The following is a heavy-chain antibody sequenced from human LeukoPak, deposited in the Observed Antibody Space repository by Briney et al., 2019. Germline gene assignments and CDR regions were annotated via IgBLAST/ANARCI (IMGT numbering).Heavy chain of an antibody. CDR1: GFPFSSSA. CDR3: ARENGDYLVNAFDI. Sequence: GTSVKVSCKASGFPFSSSAVQWVRQARGQRLEWVGWIVVGTGRTIYAQKFQERVTITRDMSTSTAYMELSSLRSEDTAVYYCARENGDYLVNAFDIWGQGTMVTVSS. D-gene: IGHD4-17*01. J-gene: IGHJ3*02. CDR2: IVVGTGRT. V-gene: IGHV1-58*01.